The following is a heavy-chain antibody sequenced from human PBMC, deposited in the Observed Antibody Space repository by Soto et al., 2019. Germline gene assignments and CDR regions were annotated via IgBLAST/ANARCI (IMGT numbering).Heavy chain of an antibody. J-gene: IGHJ3*02. D-gene: IGHD4-17*01. CDR1: GFTFSSYG. CDR3: AKGALTVTSAFDI. V-gene: IGHV3-30*18. Sequence: TGGSLRLSCAASGFTFSSYGMHWVRQAPGKGLEWVAVISYDGSNKYYADSVKGRFTISRDNSKNTLYLQMNSLRAEDTAVYYCAKGALTVTSAFDIWGQGTMVTVSS. CDR2: ISYDGSNK.